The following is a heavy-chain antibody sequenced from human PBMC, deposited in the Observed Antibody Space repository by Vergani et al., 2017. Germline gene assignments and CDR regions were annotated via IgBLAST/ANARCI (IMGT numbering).Heavy chain of an antibody. CDR3: ARQGEWELLPGYNWFDP. CDR2: IYYSGST. Sequence: QLQLQESGPGLVKPSETLSLTCTVSGGSISSSSYYWGWIRQPPGKGLEWIGSIYYSGSTYYNPSLKSRVTISVDTSKNQFSLKLSSVTAADTAVYYCARQGEWELLPGYNWFDPWAREPWSPSPQ. CDR1: GGSISSSSYY. D-gene: IGHD1-26*01. V-gene: IGHV4-39*01. J-gene: IGHJ5*02.